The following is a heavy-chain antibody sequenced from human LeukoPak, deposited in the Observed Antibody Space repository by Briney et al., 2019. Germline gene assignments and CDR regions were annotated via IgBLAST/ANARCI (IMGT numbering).Heavy chain of an antibody. V-gene: IGHV3-33*01. Sequence: GRSLRLSCAASGCTFSSYGMHWVRQAPGKGLEWVAVIWYDGSNKYYADSVKGRFTISRDNSKNTLYLQMNSLRAEDTAVYYCARDCSGGSCDAFDIWGQGTTVTVSS. J-gene: IGHJ3*02. CDR3: ARDCSGGSCDAFDI. D-gene: IGHD2-15*01. CDR1: GCTFSSYG. CDR2: IWYDGSNK.